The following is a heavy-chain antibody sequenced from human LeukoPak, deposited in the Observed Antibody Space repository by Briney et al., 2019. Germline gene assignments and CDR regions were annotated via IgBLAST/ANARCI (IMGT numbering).Heavy chain of an antibody. D-gene: IGHD4-17*01. J-gene: IGHJ5*02. CDR2: ISWNSNSI. Sequence: GGSLSLSCSASGFTFDDYAMHWVRQAPGKGLEWVSGISWNSNSIGYADSVKGRFTISRDNAKTSLYLQMNSLRAEDTALYYCAKEVTVTTDNWFDPWGQGTLVTVSS. CDR3: AKEVTVTTDNWFDP. V-gene: IGHV3-9*01. CDR1: GFTFDDYA.